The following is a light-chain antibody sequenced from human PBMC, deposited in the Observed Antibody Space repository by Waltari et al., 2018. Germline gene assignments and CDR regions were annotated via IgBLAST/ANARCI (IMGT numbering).Light chain of an antibody. CDR3: QQYNSYPRT. V-gene: IGKV1-5*03. Sequence: DIQMTQSPSTLSASVGDRVTVTCRASQTISSWLAWYQQKPGKAPKLLIYKASSLESGVPSRFSVSGSGTEFTLTISSLQPDDFAIYYCQQYNSYPRTFGQGTKVEI. J-gene: IGKJ1*01. CDR1: QTISSW. CDR2: KAS.